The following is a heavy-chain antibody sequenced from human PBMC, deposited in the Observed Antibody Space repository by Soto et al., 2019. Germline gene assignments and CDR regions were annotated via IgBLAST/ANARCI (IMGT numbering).Heavy chain of an antibody. V-gene: IGHV3-30-3*01. Sequence: QVQLVESGGGVVQPGRSLRLSCAASGFTYSSYAMHWVRQAPGKGLEWVAVISYDGSNKYYADSVKGRFTISRDNSKNTLYLQMNSLRAEDTAVYYCARDRWTGGSGSYEDYWGQGTLVTVSS. CDR2: ISYDGSNK. J-gene: IGHJ4*02. CDR1: GFTYSSYA. D-gene: IGHD3-10*01. CDR3: ARDRWTGGSGSYEDY.